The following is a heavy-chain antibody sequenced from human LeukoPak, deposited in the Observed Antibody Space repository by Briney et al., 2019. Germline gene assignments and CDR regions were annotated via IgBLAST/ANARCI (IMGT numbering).Heavy chain of an antibody. CDR3: ARGCSPSIRTTGNDY. CDR2: MNPNSGNT. Sequence: ASVKVSCKASGYTFTSHDINWVRQATGQGLERMGWMNPNSGNTGYAQKFQGRVTMTRGTSINTAYMELHSLRSEDTAVYYCARGCSPSIRTTGNDYWGQGTLVTVSS. V-gene: IGHV1-8*01. CDR1: GYTFTSHD. J-gene: IGHJ4*02. D-gene: IGHD1-1*01.